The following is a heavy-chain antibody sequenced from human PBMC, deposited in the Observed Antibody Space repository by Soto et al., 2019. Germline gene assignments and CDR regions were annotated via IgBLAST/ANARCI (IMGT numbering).Heavy chain of an antibody. J-gene: IGHJ6*03. D-gene: IGHD2-8*01. CDR2: INSDGSST. V-gene: IGHV3-74*01. CDR3: ARDGASPIVLMAGNYYYYMDV. Sequence: EVQLVESGGGLVQPGGSLRLSCAASGFTFSSYWMHWVRQAPGKGLVWVSRINSDGSSTSYADYVKGRFTISRDNAKNTLYLQMNSLRAEDTAVYYCARDGASPIVLMAGNYYYYMDVWGKGTTVTVSS. CDR1: GFTFSSYW.